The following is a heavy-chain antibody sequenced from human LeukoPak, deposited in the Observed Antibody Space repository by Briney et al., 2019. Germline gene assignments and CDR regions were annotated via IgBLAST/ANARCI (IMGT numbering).Heavy chain of an antibody. D-gene: IGHD6-6*01. CDR2: ISWNSGSI. CDR3: AKGLVGSSIADFFDY. CDR1: GFTFDDYA. Sequence: PGGSLRLSCAASGFTFDDYAMHWVRHAPGKGLEWVSGISWNSGSIGYADSVKGRFTISRDNAKNSLYLQMNSLRGEDMALYYCAKGLVGSSIADFFDYWSQGILVTVSS. J-gene: IGHJ4*02. V-gene: IGHV3-9*03.